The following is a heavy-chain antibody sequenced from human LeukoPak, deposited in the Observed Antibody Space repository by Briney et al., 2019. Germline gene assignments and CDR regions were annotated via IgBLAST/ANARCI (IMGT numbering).Heavy chain of an antibody. J-gene: IGHJ6*03. CDR3: ARDLYSSSWPPYYYYMDV. CDR1: GYTFTGYY. D-gene: IGHD6-13*01. CDR2: INPSGGST. Sequence: ASVKVSCKASGYTFTGYYMHWVRQAPGQGLEWMGIINPSGGSTSYAQKFQGRVTMTRDMSTSTVYMELSSLRSEDTAVYYCARDLYSSSWPPYYYYMDVWGKGTTVTVSS. V-gene: IGHV1-46*01.